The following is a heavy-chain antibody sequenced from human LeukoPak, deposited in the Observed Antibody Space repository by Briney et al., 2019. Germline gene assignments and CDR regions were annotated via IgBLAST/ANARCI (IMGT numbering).Heavy chain of an antibody. J-gene: IGHJ4*02. Sequence: PGGSLRLSCAASGFTFSSYSMNWVRQAPGKGLEWVSSISSSSSYIYYADSVKGRFTISRDNPKNTLYLQMNSLRAEDTAVYFCARRGVVIRVILVGFHKEAFYFDSWGQGALVTVSS. CDR3: ARRGVVIRVILVGFHKEAFYFDS. D-gene: IGHD3-22*01. CDR1: GFTFSSYS. V-gene: IGHV3-21*04. CDR2: ISSSSSYI.